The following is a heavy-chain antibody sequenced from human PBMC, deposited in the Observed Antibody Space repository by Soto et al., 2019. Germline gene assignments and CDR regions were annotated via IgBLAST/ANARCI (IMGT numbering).Heavy chain of an antibody. J-gene: IGHJ4*02. V-gene: IGHV1-69*02. CDR1: GDTFSFYT. Sequence: QVQMVQSGAEVKKPGSSVKVSCKASGDTFSFYTINWVRQAPGLGLEWMGRVNPILSMSNYAQKFQGRVTMTADKAPSTAYMELRSLRSEDKAFYYCATSYGSGYRAFDYWGQGALVTVSS. CDR2: VNPILSMS. CDR3: ATSYGSGYRAFDY. D-gene: IGHD3-10*01.